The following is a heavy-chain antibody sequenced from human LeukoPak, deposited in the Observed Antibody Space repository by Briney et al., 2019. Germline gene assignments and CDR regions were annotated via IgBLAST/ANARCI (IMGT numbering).Heavy chain of an antibody. D-gene: IGHD6-6*01. CDR2: IYYSGST. CDR3: VSPTLYSIAESYYYGMDV. V-gene: IGHV4-34*01. J-gene: IGHJ6*02. CDR1: GGSFSGYY. Sequence: SETLSLTCAVYGGSFSGYYWSWIRQPPGKGLEWIGSIYYSGSTYYNPSLKSRVTISVDTSKNQFSLKLSSVTAADTAVYYCVSPTLYSIAESYYYGMDVWGQGTTVTVSS.